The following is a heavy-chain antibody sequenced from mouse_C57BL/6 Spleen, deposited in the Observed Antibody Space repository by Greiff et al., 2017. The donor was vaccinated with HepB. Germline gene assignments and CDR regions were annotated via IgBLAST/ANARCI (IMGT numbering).Heavy chain of an antibody. CDR1: GYTFTSYW. J-gene: IGHJ2*01. CDR2: IHPNSGST. Sequence: QVQLQQPGAELVKPGASVKLSCKASGYTFTSYWMHWVKQRPGHGLEWIGMIHPNSGSTNYNEKFKSKATLTVDKSSSTAYMQLSSLTSEDSAVYYCARSLITTVVRGFDYWGQGTTLTVSS. V-gene: IGHV1-64*01. CDR3: ARSLITTVVRGFDY. D-gene: IGHD1-1*01.